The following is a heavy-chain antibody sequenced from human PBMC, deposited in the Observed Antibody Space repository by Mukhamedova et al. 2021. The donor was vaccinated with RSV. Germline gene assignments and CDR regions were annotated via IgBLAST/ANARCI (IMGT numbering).Heavy chain of an antibody. V-gene: IGHV4-39*01. Sequence: EWIGSLYSSGSPYYNPSLKSRVTTSIDTSKNQFSLKLSSVTAADTAVYYCASHDTFSWVPVSGTPFDYWSQGTLVTVSS. CDR3: ASHDTFSWVPVSGTPFDY. D-gene: IGHD6-19*01. J-gene: IGHJ4*02. CDR2: LYSSGSP.